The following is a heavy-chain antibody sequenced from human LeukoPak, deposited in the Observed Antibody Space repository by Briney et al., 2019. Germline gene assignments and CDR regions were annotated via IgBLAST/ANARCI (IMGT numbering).Heavy chain of an antibody. D-gene: IGHD2-21*02. V-gene: IGHV4-31*03. CDR3: ARRGGDRPPGTFDI. Sequence: PSQTLSLTCTVSGGSISSGGYYWSWIRQHPGKGLEWIGYIYYSGSTYYNPSLKSRVTISVDTSKNQFSLKLSSVTAADTAVYYCARRGGDRPPGTFDIWGQGTMVTVSS. CDR2: IYYSGST. J-gene: IGHJ3*02. CDR1: GGSISSGGYY.